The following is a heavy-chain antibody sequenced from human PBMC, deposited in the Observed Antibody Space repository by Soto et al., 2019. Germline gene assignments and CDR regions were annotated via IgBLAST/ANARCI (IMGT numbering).Heavy chain of an antibody. CDR3: ARGLNVYYHSCYYYY. CDR1: GCTVSSNY. V-gene: IGHV3-53*02. J-gene: IGHJ4*02. Sequence: EVQLVETGGGLIQPGGSLRLSCAASGCTVSSNYMSWVRQAPGKGLEWVSIISSGGSTHYAPSVKGRFTISRDNSKNTLYLHMNSLSAEDTAVYYCARGLNVYYHSCYYYYWGQGTLVTVSP. CDR2: ISSGGST. D-gene: IGHD3-22*01.